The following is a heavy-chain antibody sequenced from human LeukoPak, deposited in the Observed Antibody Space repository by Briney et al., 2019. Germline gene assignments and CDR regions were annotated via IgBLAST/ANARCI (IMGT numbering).Heavy chain of an antibody. D-gene: IGHD2-15*01. CDR3: ARGPPVNGYCSGGSCFFDY. J-gene: IGHJ4*02. CDR2: ISAYNGNT. Sequence: ASVKVSCKASGYTFTSYAISWVRQAPGQGLEWMGWISAYNGNTNYAQKLQGRVTMTTDTSTSTAYMELRSLRSDDTAVYYCARGPPVNGYCSGGSCFFDYWGQGTLVTVSS. V-gene: IGHV1-18*01. CDR1: GYTFTSYA.